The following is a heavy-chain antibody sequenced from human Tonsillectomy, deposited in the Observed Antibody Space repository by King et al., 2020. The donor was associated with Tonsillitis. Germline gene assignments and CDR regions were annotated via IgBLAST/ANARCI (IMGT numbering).Heavy chain of an antibody. J-gene: IGHJ4*02. V-gene: IGHV3-11*01. Sequence: VQLVESGGGLVKPGGSLRLSCAASGFTFSDYYMSWLRQAPGKGLEWVSYISSSGSTIYYADSVKGRFTISRDNAKHSLYLQMNSLRAEHTAGYYCASSSPLVGYCNGGSCYPYYFDYWGQGTLVTVSA. CDR1: GFTFSDYY. CDR3: ASSSPLVGYCNGGSCYPYYFDY. CDR2: ISSSGSTI. D-gene: IGHD2-15*01.